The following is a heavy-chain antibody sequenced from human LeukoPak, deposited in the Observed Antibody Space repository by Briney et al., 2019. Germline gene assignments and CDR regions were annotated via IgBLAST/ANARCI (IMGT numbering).Heavy chain of an antibody. J-gene: IGHJ3*02. CDR3: ARAVGYCSSTSCYSVPYAFDI. Sequence: PSETLSLTCAVYGGSFSGYYWSWIRQPPGKGLEWIGEINHSGSTNYNPSLKSRVTISVDTSKNQFSLKLSSVTAADTAVYYCARAVGYCSSTSCYSVPYAFDIWGQGTMVTVSS. CDR1: GGSFSGYY. V-gene: IGHV4-34*01. D-gene: IGHD2-2*01. CDR2: INHSGST.